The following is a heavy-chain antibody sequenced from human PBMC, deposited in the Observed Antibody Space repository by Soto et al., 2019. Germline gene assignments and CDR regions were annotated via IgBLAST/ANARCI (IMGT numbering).Heavy chain of an antibody. CDR3: ASAYLGRLPRRADYYSAMDV. CDR2: LGAARDP. CDR1: GFSFRDYD. V-gene: IGHV3-13*05. D-gene: IGHD1-26*01. Sequence: GSLRLSCAASGFSFRDYDMHWVRQRKGKGLEWVSALGAARDPYYVGSVKGRFSVSRDNAQNSLFLQMNKLRVHDTAVYFCASAYLGRLPRRADYYSAMDVWGRGTTVTVSS. J-gene: IGHJ6*02.